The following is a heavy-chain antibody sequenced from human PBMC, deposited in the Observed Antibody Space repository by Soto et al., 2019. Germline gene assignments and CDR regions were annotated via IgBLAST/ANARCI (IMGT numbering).Heavy chain of an antibody. CDR3: ARDLAVGWFDP. CDR1: GYTFTSYS. CDR2: INVYNGNK. Sequence: QVQLVQSGAEVKKPGASVKVSCKTSGYTFTSYSISWVRQAPGQGLEWMGWINVYNGNKKYAQNLQGRVTMTTDTSTSTAYMELRSLRSDDTAVYYWARDLAVGWFDPWGQGTLVTVAS. J-gene: IGHJ5*02. V-gene: IGHV1-18*01. D-gene: IGHD2-2*01.